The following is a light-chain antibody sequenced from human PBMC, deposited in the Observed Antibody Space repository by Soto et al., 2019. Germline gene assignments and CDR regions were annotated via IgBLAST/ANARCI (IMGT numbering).Light chain of an antibody. J-gene: IGKJ4*01. CDR3: QQRITWPLT. CDR1: QSIGIY. V-gene: IGKV3-11*01. CDR2: EAS. Sequence: EIVLTQSPATLSLSPGDRATLSCRASQSIGIYLAWYQQTPGQSPRLLIYEASNRATGVPAKFCGTGFGTDFTRTSSSLESEDVGIYYCQQRITWPLTFGGGTRVE.